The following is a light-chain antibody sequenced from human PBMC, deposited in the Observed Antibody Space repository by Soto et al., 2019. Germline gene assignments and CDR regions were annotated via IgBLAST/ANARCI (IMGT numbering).Light chain of an antibody. J-gene: IGLJ1*01. CDR1: SSDVGSYNL. V-gene: IGLV2-23*01. Sequence: QSVLTQPASLSGSPGQSITISCPGTSSDVGSYNLVSWYQQHPGKAPKLMIYEGSKRPSGVSNRFSGSKSGNTASLTISGLQAEDEADYYCCSYAGSSTFVFGTGAKVTVL. CDR3: CSYAGSSTFV. CDR2: EGS.